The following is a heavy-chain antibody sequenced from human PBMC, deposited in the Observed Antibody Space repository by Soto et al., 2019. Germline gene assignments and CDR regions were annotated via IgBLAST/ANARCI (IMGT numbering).Heavy chain of an antibody. CDR3: ARARDYDYHYSGMGV. D-gene: IGHD4-17*01. CDR1: GLTFSSHE. J-gene: IGHJ6*02. V-gene: IGHV3-48*03. CDR2: ISVVGSTK. Sequence: PVGSLRLSCVACGLTFSSHEMKWVRQAPGKGLEWVSYISVVGSTKYYADSVKGRFTISRDNVKNSLYLQMKSLRAEDTAVYYCARARDYDYHYSGMGVWGQGTTVTVSS.